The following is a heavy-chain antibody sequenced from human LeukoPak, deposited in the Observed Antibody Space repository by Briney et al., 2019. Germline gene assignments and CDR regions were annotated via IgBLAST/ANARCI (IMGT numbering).Heavy chain of an antibody. Sequence: SETLSLTCAVYGGSFSGYYWSWIRQPPGKGLEWIGEINHSGSTNYNPSLKSRVTISVDTSKNQFSLKLSSVTAADTAVYYCARERYGGNNRFDAFDIWGQGTMVTVSS. D-gene: IGHD4-23*01. V-gene: IGHV4-34*01. CDR3: ARERYGGNNRFDAFDI. CDR1: GGSFSGYY. J-gene: IGHJ3*02. CDR2: INHSGST.